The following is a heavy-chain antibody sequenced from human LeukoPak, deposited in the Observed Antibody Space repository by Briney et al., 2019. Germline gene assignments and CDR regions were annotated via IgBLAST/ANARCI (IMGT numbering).Heavy chain of an antibody. V-gene: IGHV1-69*13. CDR3: ARDLGYSSSSEAPDFDY. D-gene: IGHD6-6*01. J-gene: IGHJ4*02. CDR1: GGTFSSYA. CDR2: IIPIFGTA. Sequence: SVKVSCKASGGTFSSYAISWVRQAPGQGLEWMGGIIPIFGTANYAQKFQGRVTITADEPTSTAYMELSSLRSEDTAVYYCARDLGYSSSSEAPDFDYWGQGTLVTVSS.